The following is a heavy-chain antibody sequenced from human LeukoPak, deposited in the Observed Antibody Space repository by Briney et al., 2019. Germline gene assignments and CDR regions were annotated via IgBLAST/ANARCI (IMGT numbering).Heavy chain of an antibody. CDR3: ARGAVPGCYYDSSGHGSVYFQH. CDR1: GFTFSDYY. V-gene: IGHV3-11*04. D-gene: IGHD3-22*01. J-gene: IGHJ1*01. CDR2: ISSSGSTI. Sequence: GGSLRLSCAASGFTFSDYYMSWIRQAPGKGLEWVSYISSSGSTIYYADYVKGRFTISRDNAKNSLYLQMNSLRAEDTAVYYCARGAVPGCYYDSSGHGSVYFQHWGQGTLVTVSS.